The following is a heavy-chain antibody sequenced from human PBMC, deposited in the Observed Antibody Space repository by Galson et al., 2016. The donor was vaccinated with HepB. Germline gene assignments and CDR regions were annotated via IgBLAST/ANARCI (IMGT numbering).Heavy chain of an antibody. CDR3: WTGEGRHDY. V-gene: IGHV7-4-1*02. Sequence: SVKVSCKASGYTFSXXXMNXXXQAXXXGLXXMGXXXINXXXSXXAQGXXGRVVFSLDTSVSTAYLHISSLKAEDTAVYYCWTGEGRHDYWGQGTLVTVSS. D-gene: IGHD3/OR15-3a*01. J-gene: IGHJ4*02. CDR1: GYTFSXXX. CDR2: XXINXXXS.